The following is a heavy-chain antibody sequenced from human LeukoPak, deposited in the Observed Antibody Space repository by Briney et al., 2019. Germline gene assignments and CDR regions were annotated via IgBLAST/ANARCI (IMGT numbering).Heavy chain of an antibody. CDR3: ARTQGWGTVRTGYYYGMDV. V-gene: IGHV4-34*01. CDR1: GGSFSGYY. CDR2: INHSGST. Sequence: SETLSLTCAVYGGSFSGYYWSWIRQPPGKGLEWIGEINHSGSTNYNPSLKSRVTISVDTSKNQFSLKLRFVTAADTAVYYCARTQGWGTVRTGYYYGMDVWGQGTTVTVSS. J-gene: IGHJ6*02. D-gene: IGHD4-11*01.